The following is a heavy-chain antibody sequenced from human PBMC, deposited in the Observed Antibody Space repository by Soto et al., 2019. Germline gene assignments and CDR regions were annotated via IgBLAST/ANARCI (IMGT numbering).Heavy chain of an antibody. CDR3: ARPGSTSGWFYFDN. CDR2: LSYSGST. D-gene: IGHD6-19*01. Sequence: PSETLCLTCSVSGESIANAPYYWGWIRQTPGKGLEWMGSLSYSGSTHYSPSLKSRVTMSMDTSKNQFYLKLSSVTAADTAMYYCARPGSTSGWFYFDNWGRGTLVTVSS. CDR1: GESIANAPYY. V-gene: IGHV4-39*01. J-gene: IGHJ4*02.